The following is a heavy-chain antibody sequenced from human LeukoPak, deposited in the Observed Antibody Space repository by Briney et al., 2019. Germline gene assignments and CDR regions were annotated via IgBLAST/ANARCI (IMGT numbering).Heavy chain of an antibody. J-gene: IGHJ4*02. CDR2: IYYSGNT. V-gene: IGHV4-59*01. Sequence: SETLSLTCTVSGASINSYYWGWIRQPPGKGLEWIAYIYYSGNTNKNSSLKSRVTISVDTSKNQFPLKLSSVTAADTAVYYCARVGSTMARDYFDYWGQGTLVSVSS. D-gene: IGHD3-10*01. CDR3: ARVGSTMARDYFDY. CDR1: GASINSYY.